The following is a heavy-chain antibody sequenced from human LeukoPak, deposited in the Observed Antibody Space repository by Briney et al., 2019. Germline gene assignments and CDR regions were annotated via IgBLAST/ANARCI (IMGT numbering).Heavy chain of an antibody. CDR2: IYYSGST. D-gene: IGHD3-10*01. Sequence: SETLSLTCTVSGGSISSGDYYWSWIRQPPGKGLEWIGYIYYSGSTSYNPSLKSRVTISVDTSKNQFSLKLSSVTAADTAVYYCARDTSRRITMVRGVIGLWGQGTLVTVSS. CDR3: ARDTSRRITMVRGVIGL. J-gene: IGHJ4*02. CDR1: GGSISSGDYY. V-gene: IGHV4-30-4*08.